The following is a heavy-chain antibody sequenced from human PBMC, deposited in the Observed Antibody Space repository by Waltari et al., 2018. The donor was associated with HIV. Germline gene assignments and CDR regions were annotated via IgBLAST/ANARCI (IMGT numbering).Heavy chain of an antibody. CDR3: ARGRLYDTMNY. CDR2: IYYSGST. D-gene: IGHD3-22*01. V-gene: IGHV4-61*01. J-gene: IGHJ4*02. CDR1: GVSVSRGSYY. Sequence: QVQLQESGPGLVKPSETLSLTCTVSGVSVSRGSYYWSWIRPPPGKGLEWIGYIYYSGSTNYNPSLKSRVTISVDTSKNQFSLILTSVTAADTAIYFCARGRLYDTMNYWGQGALVTVSS.